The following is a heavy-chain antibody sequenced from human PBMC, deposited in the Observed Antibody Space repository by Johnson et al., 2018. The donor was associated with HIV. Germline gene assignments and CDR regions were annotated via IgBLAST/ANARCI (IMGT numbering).Heavy chain of an antibody. Sequence: VQLVESGGGVVRPGGSLRLSCAASGFTFDDYGMSWVRQAPGKVLEWVSGINWNGGSTGYADSVKGRFTISRDNAKNSLYLQMNSLRAEDTALYYCAKDMGYSSSYDAFDIWGQGTIVTVSS. J-gene: IGHJ3*02. CDR2: INWNGGST. CDR3: AKDMGYSSSYDAFDI. D-gene: IGHD6-6*01. V-gene: IGHV3-20*04. CDR1: GFTFDDYG.